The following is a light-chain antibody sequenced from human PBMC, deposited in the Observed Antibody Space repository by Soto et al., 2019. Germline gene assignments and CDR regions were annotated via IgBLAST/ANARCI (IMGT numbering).Light chain of an antibody. V-gene: IGKV1-39*01. CDR2: AAS. Sequence: DIQMTQSPSSLSASVGDRVTITCRASQSISSYLNWYQQKPGKAPKLLIYAASSLQSGVPSRFSGSGSETDFTLTISSLQPEDFATYYCQHSSEATWTFGQGTKVEIK. J-gene: IGKJ1*01. CDR3: QHSSEATWT. CDR1: QSISSY.